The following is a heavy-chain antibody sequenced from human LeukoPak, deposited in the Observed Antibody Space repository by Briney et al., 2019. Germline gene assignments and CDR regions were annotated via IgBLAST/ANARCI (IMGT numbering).Heavy chain of an antibody. CDR3: AKLQDFYDNSGYSYFDN. CDR2: ITGNALNT. J-gene: IGHJ4*02. Sequence: GGSLRLSCAASGFTFSNYALSWVRQAPGKGLEWVSSITGNALNTYQADFIKGRFTISRDDSKNTLYLHLSSLRVEDTAVYYCAKLQDFYDNSGYSYFDNWGQGTLVTVSS. CDR1: GFTFSNYA. D-gene: IGHD3-22*01. V-gene: IGHV3-23*01.